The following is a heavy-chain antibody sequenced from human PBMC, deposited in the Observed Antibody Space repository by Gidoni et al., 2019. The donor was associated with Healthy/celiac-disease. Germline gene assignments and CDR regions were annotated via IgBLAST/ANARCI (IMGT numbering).Heavy chain of an antibody. V-gene: IGHV1-18*01. CDR2: ITASNGNT. CDR3: ARTYYDFLTGYAYYIDY. J-gene: IGHJ4*02. CDR1: GYTFTSYG. Sequence: QVQLVQSGAEVKKPGASVKVSCKASGYTFTSYGVSWVRQAPGQGLEWMGWITASNGNTNYAQKLQGRVTMTTDTSTTTAYMEVRSLRSDDTAVYYCARTYYDFLTGYAYYIDYWGQGTLVTVSS. D-gene: IGHD3-9*01.